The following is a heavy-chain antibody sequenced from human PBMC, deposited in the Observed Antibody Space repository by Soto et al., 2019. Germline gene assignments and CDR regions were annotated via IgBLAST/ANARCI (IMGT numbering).Heavy chain of an antibody. V-gene: IGHV3-53*01. Sequence: GGSLRLSCAASGFTVSSNYMSWVRQAPGKGLEWVSVIYSGGSTYYADSVKGRFTISRDNSKNTLYLQMNSLRAEDTAVYYCARDRIHGDYYYGMDVWGQGTTVTVSS. J-gene: IGHJ6*02. CDR1: GFTVSSNY. CDR3: ARDRIHGDYYYGMDV. CDR2: IYSGGST. D-gene: IGHD7-27*01.